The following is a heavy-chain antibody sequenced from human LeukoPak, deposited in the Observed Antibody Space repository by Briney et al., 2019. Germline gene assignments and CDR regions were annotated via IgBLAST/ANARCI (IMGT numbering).Heavy chain of an antibody. CDR1: GYTFTSYY. CDR2: INPTGDRT. V-gene: IGHV1-46*03. J-gene: IGHJ1*01. Sequence: ASVKVSCKASGYTFTSYYMHWVRQAPGQGLEWMGLINPTGDRTSHAQQFQGRVTMTRNTPTSTVYMELSSLRSEETAVYYCTREESSGNDGYFQHWGRGTLVTVSS. D-gene: IGHD6-25*01. CDR3: TREESSGNDGYFQH.